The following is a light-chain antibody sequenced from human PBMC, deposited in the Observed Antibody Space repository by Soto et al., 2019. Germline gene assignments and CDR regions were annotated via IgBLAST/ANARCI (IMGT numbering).Light chain of an antibody. CDR3: MQSVQTPYT. CDR1: QSLLLSNEYNS. CDR2: LGS. Sequence: DIVMTQSPLSLPVTPGEPASISCRSSQSLLLSNEYNSLDWFLQKPGQSPQLLSYLGSNRASGVPDRVSASASGTDFTLRISRVEAEDAGVYYCMQSVQTPYTFGLGTKLEIK. J-gene: IGKJ2*01. V-gene: IGKV2-28*01.